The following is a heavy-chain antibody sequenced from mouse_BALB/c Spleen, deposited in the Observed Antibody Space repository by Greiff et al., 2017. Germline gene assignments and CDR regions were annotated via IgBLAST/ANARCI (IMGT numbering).Heavy chain of an antibody. J-gene: IGHJ4*01. V-gene: IGHV1-77*01. CDR1: GYTFTDYY. CDR2: IYPGSGNT. Sequence: QVQLKQSGAELARPGASVKLSCKASGYTFTDYYINWVKQRTGQGLEWIGEIYPGSGNTYYNEKFKGKATLTADKSSSTAYMQLSSLTSEDSAVYFCARRYYDYVYYAMDYWGQGTSVTVSS. CDR3: ARRYYDYVYYAMDY. D-gene: IGHD2-4*01.